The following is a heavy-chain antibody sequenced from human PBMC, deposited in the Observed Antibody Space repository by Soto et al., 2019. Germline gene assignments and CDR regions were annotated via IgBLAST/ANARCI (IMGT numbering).Heavy chain of an antibody. CDR3: ARHVPYCSDTSHCAYGMDV. D-gene: IGHD2-2*01. J-gene: IGHJ6*02. CDR1: GGSISSYY. V-gene: IGHV4-59*08. CDR2: IYYSGST. Sequence: SETLSLTCTVSGGSISSYYWSWIRQPPGKGLEWIGYIYYSGSTNYNPSLKSRVTISVDTSKNQFSLKLSSVTAADTAVYYCARHVPYCSDTSHCAYGMDVWGQGTKVTVSS.